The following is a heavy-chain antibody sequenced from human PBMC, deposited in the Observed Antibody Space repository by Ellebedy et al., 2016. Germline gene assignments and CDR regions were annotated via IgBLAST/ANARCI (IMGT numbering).Heavy chain of an antibody. J-gene: IGHJ5*02. CDR1: GFTFSSYA. V-gene: IGHV3-23*01. CDR2: ISGSGGST. Sequence: GGSLRLSXAASGFTFSSYAMSWVRQAPGKGLEWVSAISGSGGSTYYADSVKGRFTISRDNSKNTLYLQMNSLRAEDTAVYYCAKDRGDYVGNWFDPWGQGTLVTVSS. D-gene: IGHD4-17*01. CDR3: AKDRGDYVGNWFDP.